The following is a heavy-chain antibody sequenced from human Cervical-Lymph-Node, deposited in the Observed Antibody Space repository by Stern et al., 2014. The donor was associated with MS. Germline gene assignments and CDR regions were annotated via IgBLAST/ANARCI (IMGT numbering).Heavy chain of an antibody. D-gene: IGHD3-3*01. J-gene: IGHJ4*02. CDR1: GFTFADHA. CDR2: INWSVGNT. Sequence: EVQLVESGGGLVQPGRSLRLSCAASGFTFADHAMHWVRQAPGKGLEWGSGINWSVGNTGYADFVEGRFTISIDNAKNSLYLQINSLRVEDTAFYYCAKDINDYWSGPADYWGQGTLVTVSS. V-gene: IGHV3-9*01. CDR3: AKDINDYWSGPADY.